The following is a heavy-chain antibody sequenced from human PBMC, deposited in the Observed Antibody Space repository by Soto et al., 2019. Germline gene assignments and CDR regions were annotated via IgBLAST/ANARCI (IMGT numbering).Heavy chain of an antibody. V-gene: IGHV4-31*03. CDR1: GGSISSGAYY. CDR3: AREGDYGDYGSDY. J-gene: IGHJ4*02. CDR2: IYYNGST. D-gene: IGHD4-17*01. Sequence: QVQLQESGPGLVKPSRTLSLTCTVSGGSISSGAYYWSWIRQHPGKGLQWIGYIYYNGSTYYNPSLKNRVTISLDTSKNQFSLKLYSVTAADTAVYYCAREGDYGDYGSDYWGQGTLVTVSS.